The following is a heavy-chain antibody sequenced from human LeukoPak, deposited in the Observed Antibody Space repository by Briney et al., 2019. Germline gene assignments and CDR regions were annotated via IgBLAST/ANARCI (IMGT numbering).Heavy chain of an antibody. CDR1: GFTFSSYG. J-gene: IGHJ4*02. CDR3: ARWNLYYDILTGYYKPYYFDY. D-gene: IGHD3-9*01. V-gene: IGHV3-30*02. CDR2: IRYDGSNK. Sequence: PGGSLRLSCAASGFTFSSYGMHWVRQAPGKGLEWVAFIRYDGSNKYYADSVKGRFTISRDNSKDTLYLQMNSLRAEDTAVYYCARWNLYYDILTGYYKPYYFDYWGQGTLVTVSS.